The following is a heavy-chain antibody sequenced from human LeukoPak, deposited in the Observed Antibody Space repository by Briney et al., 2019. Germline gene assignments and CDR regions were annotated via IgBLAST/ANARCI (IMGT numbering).Heavy chain of an antibody. D-gene: IGHD6-19*01. J-gene: IGHJ4*02. CDR3: ARDRGQYSSGWYYFDY. Sequence: GGSLRLSCAASGFTLSSYNMNWVRQAPGKGLEWLSYISSTSSSTIYYADSVKGRFTISRDNAKNSLYLQMNSLRAEDTAVYYCARDRGQYSSGWYYFDYWGQGTLVTVSS. CDR2: ISSTSSSTI. V-gene: IGHV3-48*04. CDR1: GFTLSSYN.